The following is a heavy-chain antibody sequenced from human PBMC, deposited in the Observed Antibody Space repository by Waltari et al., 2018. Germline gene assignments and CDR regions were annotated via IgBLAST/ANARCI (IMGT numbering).Heavy chain of an antibody. CDR1: GGTFSSYA. V-gene: IGHV1-69*05. J-gene: IGHJ4*02. Sequence: QVQLVQSGAEVKKPGSSVKVSCKASGGTFSSYAISWVRQAPGQGLEWMGGIIPIFGTANYAQKFQGRVTITTDESTSTAYMELSSLRSEDTAVYYCARGRYSSGWGNPAYVYWGQGTLVTVSS. D-gene: IGHD6-19*01. CDR2: IIPIFGTA. CDR3: ARGRYSSGWGNPAYVY.